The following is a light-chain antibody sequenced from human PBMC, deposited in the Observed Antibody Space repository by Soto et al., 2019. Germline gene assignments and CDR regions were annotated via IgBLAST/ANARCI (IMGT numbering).Light chain of an antibody. V-gene: IGKV1-6*01. J-gene: IGKJ1*01. CDR2: ATS. CDR1: QGIRSD. CDR3: LQDYSYPRT. Sequence: AIQMTQSPSSLSASVGDRVTITCRASQGIRSDLGWYQQRPGKAPKLLIYATSNLQTGVPSRFSGSGSGTDFTLTISSLQPEDFATYYCLQDYSYPRTFGQGTKVDIK.